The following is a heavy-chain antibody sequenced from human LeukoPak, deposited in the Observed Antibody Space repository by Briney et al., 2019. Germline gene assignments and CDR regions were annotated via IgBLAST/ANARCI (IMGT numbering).Heavy chain of an antibody. Sequence: SETLSLTFAVYGGSFSGYYWSWIRQPPGKGLEWIGEINHSGSKNYKQSLKSRVTISVDTSKNKFSLKLSCVTAADTAVYYCARGGSGSYYDAFDIWGQGTMVSVSS. V-gene: IGHV4-34*01. CDR1: GGSFSGYY. CDR2: INHSGSK. D-gene: IGHD1-26*01. CDR3: ARGGSGSYYDAFDI. J-gene: IGHJ3*02.